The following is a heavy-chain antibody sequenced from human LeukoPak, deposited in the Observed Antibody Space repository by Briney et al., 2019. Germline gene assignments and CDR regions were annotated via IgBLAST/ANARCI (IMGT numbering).Heavy chain of an antibody. D-gene: IGHD4-17*01. V-gene: IGHV1-69*04. Sequence: GSSVKVSCKASGGIFSSYAISWVRQAPGQGLEWMGRIIPILGIANYAQKFQGRVTITADKSTSTAYMDLSSLRSEDTAVYYCARFFKGGDYGDYSDYWGQGTLVTVSS. CDR2: IIPILGIA. J-gene: IGHJ4*02. CDR1: GGIFSSYA. CDR3: ARFFKGGDYGDYSDY.